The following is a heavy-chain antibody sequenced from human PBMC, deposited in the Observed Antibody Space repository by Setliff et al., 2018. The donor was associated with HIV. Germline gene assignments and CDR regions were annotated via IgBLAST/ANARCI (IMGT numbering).Heavy chain of an antibody. V-gene: IGHV3-66*02. CDR3: ASTTLDYYYYYMDV. CDR1: GFTFSTYA. J-gene: IGHJ6*03. Sequence: PGGSLRLSCAASGFTFSTYAMSWVRQAPGKGLEWVSVIYSGGITYYADSVKGRFTISRDNSKNTLYLQMNGLRTEDTAVYYCASTTLDYYYYYMDVWGKGATVTVSS. CDR2: IYSGGIT.